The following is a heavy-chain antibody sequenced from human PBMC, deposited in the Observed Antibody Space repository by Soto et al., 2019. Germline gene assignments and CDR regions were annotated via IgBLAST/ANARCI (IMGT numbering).Heavy chain of an antibody. CDR3: ARSVPAPLIYYYYYYMDV. J-gene: IGHJ6*03. V-gene: IGHV3-23*01. CDR2: ISGSGGST. D-gene: IGHD2-2*01. Sequence: GGSLRLSCAASGFTFSSYAMSWVRQAPGKGLEWVSAISGSGGSTYYADSVKGRFTISRDNSKNTLYLQMNSLRAEDTAVYYCARSVPAPLIYYYYYYMDVWGKGTTVTVSS. CDR1: GFTFSSYA.